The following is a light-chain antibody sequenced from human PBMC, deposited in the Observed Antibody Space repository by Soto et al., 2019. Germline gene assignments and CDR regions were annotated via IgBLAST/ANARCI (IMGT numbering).Light chain of an antibody. J-gene: IGKJ1*01. CDR2: GVS. V-gene: IGKV3-20*01. Sequence: EIVLTQSPGTLSLSPGEGATLSCRASQSVASNCLAWYQQKPGQAPRLLIYGVSNRAAGIPDRFSGSGSGTDFTLIISRLEPEDFAVYYCQQYGTPPQTFGQGTKVDIK. CDR3: QQYGTPPQT. CDR1: QSVASNC.